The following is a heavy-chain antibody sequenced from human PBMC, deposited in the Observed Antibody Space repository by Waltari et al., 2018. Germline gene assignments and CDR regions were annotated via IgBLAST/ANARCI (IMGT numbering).Heavy chain of an antibody. V-gene: IGHV3-7*04. CDR2: IKEDGGAE. CDR3: ARDPTRKFDY. Sequence: EVQLVESGGGLVQPGGSLRLSCAASGFTFSSYWMTWGRQAPGQWLEWVSSIKEDGGAEYYGGSVKGRFTSSRENARNSLYLQMNSLRAEDTAVYYCARDPTRKFDYWGQGTLVTASS. J-gene: IGHJ4*02. CDR1: GFTFSSYW.